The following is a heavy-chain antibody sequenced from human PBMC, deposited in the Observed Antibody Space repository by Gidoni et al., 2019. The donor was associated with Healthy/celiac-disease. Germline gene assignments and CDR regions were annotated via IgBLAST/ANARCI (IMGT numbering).Heavy chain of an antibody. D-gene: IGHD4-17*01. CDR1: GYGCTRYW. Sequence: EVQTVQSGAAVTKPGEALTIACPGPGYGCTRYWIGWVRHMPGKGLEWRGILYPGDSDTRYSPSFHAQVTISADKFISTAYLQWSSLKASYTAMSDCARLFSYGDVGDWFDPWGQGTLVTVSS. CDR2: LYPGDSDT. J-gene: IGHJ5*02. CDR3: ARLFSYGDVGDWFDP. V-gene: IGHV5-51*01.